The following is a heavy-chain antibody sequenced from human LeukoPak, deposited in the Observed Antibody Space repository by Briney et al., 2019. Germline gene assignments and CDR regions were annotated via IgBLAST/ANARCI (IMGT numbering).Heavy chain of an antibody. V-gene: IGHV3-9*03. J-gene: IGHJ5*02. Sequence: PGGSLRLSCAASGFTFDDYAMHWVRQAPGKGLEWVSGISWNSGSIGYADSVKGRFTISTDNAKNSLYLQMNSLRAEDMALYYCAKYGVGGSGWQRGGFEFDPWGQGTMVTVSS. CDR3: AKYGVGGSGWQRGGFEFDP. CDR2: ISWNSGSI. CDR1: GFTFDDYA. D-gene: IGHD6-19*01.